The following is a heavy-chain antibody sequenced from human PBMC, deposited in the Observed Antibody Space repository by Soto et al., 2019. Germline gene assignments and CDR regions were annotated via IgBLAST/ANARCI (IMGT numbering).Heavy chain of an antibody. CDR2: ISGSGGST. CDR1: GFTFSSYA. J-gene: IGHJ5*02. CDR3: AKGGYCSSTSCYDNNWFDP. Sequence: EVQLLESGGGLVQPGGSLRLSCAASGFTFSSYAMSWVRQAPGKGLEWVSAISGSGGSTYYADSVKGRFTMSRDNSKNKMYLKMNSLRAEDTAVYYCAKGGYCSSTSCYDNNWFDPWGQGTLVTVSS. D-gene: IGHD2-2*03. V-gene: IGHV3-23*01.